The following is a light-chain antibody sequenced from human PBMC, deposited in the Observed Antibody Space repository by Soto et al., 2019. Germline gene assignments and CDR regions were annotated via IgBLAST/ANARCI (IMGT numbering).Light chain of an antibody. CDR1: QSVSSSY. J-gene: IGKJ5*01. CDR2: ETS. V-gene: IGKV3-20*01. CDR3: QQYCSSPIT. Sequence: EIVLTQSPGPLSLSPGERATLSCRASQSVSSSYLAWYRQMPGQAPRLLIYETSTRATGIPDRFSGSGSGTDFTLSISRLEPEDFAVYYCQQYCSSPITFGQGTRLEIK.